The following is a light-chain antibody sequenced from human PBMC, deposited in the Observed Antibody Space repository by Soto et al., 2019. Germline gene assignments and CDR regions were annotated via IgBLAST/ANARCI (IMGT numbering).Light chain of an antibody. Sequence: AIQMTQSPSSLTASVGDRVTMTCRASQGIRNDLGWYQQKPGRAPKLLIYDASSLQSGVPSRFSGSGSGTEFTLTISSLQPEYFATYYCLQDYTYPWTFGQGTRVEIK. CDR2: DAS. J-gene: IGKJ1*01. CDR3: LQDYTYPWT. V-gene: IGKV1-6*01. CDR1: QGIRND.